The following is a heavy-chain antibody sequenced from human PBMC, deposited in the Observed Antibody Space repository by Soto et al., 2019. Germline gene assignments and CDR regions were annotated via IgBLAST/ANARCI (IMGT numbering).Heavy chain of an antibody. CDR3: ARGGIAVAGTSYYYYMDV. CDR1: GFTFSSYS. V-gene: IGHV3-21*01. Sequence: PGGSLRLSCSASGFTFSSYSMNWVRQAPGKGLEWVSSISSSSSYIYYADSVKGRFTISRDNAKNSLYLQMNSLRAEDTAVYYCARGGIAVAGTSYYYYMDVWGKGTTVTVSS. J-gene: IGHJ6*03. CDR2: ISSSSSYI. D-gene: IGHD6-19*01.